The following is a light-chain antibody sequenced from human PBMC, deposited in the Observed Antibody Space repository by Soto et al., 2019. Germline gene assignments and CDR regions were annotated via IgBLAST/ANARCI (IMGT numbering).Light chain of an antibody. V-gene: IGKV3-20*01. J-gene: IGKJ1*01. Sequence: ENVLSQSPGTLSLSPGERATLSCRASQSISSSYLAWYQQKPGQAPRLLIYGVSSRAIGIPDRFSGSGSGTDFTLTISRLEPEDFAVYYCQQYDTYTWTFGQGTKV. CDR3: QQYDTYTWT. CDR2: GVS. CDR1: QSISSSY.